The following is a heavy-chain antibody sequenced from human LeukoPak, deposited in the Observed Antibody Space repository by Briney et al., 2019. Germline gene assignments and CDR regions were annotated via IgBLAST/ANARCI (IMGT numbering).Heavy chain of an antibody. Sequence: PGGSLRLSCAASGFTFSSYWMSWVRQAPGKGLEWIGEINHSGSTNYNPSLKSRVTISVDTSKNQFSLKLSSVTAADTAVYYCASGAYSYYYMDVWGKGTTVTISS. CDR3: ASGAYSYYYMDV. CDR2: INHSGST. J-gene: IGHJ6*03. V-gene: IGHV4-34*01. D-gene: IGHD4-11*01. CDR1: GFTFSSYW.